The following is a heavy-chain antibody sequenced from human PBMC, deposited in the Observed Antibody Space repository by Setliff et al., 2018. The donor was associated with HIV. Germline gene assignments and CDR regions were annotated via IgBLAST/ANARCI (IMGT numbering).Heavy chain of an antibody. V-gene: IGHV3-23*01. CDR3: ARRTSVGSLA. D-gene: IGHD3-10*01. CDR2: ISGGGGST. Sequence: GGSLRLSCAASGFTFSSYAMTWVRQGPGRGLEWVSGISGGGGSTYYAAAVKGRFTISRDNSKNTLYLQMNSLRAEDTAVYYCARRTSVGSLAWGQGTLVTVSS. J-gene: IGHJ5*01. CDR1: GFTFSSYA.